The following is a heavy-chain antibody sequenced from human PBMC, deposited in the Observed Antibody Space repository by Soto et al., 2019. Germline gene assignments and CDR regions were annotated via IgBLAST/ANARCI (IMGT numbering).Heavy chain of an antibody. J-gene: IGHJ6*02. Sequence: GGSLRLSCAASGVTFSGSAMHWVRQASGKGLEWVGRIRSKANSYATAYAASVKGRFTISRDDSKNTAYLQMNSLKTEDTAVYYCTRIDDFWSGYLTLEPIRYYCYGMDVWGQGTTVTGSS. CDR2: IRSKANSYAT. CDR3: TRIDDFWSGYLTLEPIRYYCYGMDV. V-gene: IGHV3-73*01. D-gene: IGHD3-3*01. CDR1: GVTFSGSA.